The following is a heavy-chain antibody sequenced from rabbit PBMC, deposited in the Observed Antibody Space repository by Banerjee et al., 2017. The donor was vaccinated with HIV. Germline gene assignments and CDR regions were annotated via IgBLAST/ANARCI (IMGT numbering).Heavy chain of an antibody. J-gene: IGHJ2*01. CDR1: GFSFSSGYD. CDR3: ARGGYAAASDP. V-gene: IGHV1S40*01. CDR2: IDISAGAT. Sequence: QSLEESGGDLVKPGASLTLTCTASGFSFSSGYDMCWVRQAPGKGLEWIACIDISAGATYYACWVNGRFPLPKSSSTTLALHMTSLTAADTATYFCARGGYAAASDPWGPG. D-gene: IGHD4-2*01.